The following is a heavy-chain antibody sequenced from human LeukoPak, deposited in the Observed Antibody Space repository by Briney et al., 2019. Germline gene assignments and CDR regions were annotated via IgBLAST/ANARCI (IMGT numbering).Heavy chain of an antibody. J-gene: IGHJ4*02. V-gene: IGHV3-23*01. CDR2: ISGGGGST. CDR1: GITLSNYG. D-gene: IGHD3-22*01. Sequence: GGSLRLSCAVSGITLSNYGMSWVRQAPGKGLEWVAGISGGGGSTNYADSVKGRFTISRDNRKNTLCLQMNSLRAEDTAVYFCAKRGVVIRVILVGFHKEAYYFDSWGQGALVTVSS. CDR3: AKRGVVIRVILVGFHKEAYYFDS.